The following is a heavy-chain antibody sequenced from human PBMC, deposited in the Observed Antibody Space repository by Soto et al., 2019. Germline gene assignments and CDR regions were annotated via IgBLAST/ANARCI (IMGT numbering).Heavy chain of an antibody. Sequence: SETLSLTCAVSGGSISSGGYSWSWIRQPPGKGLERIGYIYYSGSTYYNPSLKSRVTISVDTSKNQFSLKLSSVTAADTAVYYCARHCSGGSCYQLKKNWFDPWGQGTLVTVSS. CDR1: GGSISSGGYS. V-gene: IGHV4-30-2*03. CDR2: IYYSGST. CDR3: ARHCSGGSCYQLKKNWFDP. J-gene: IGHJ5*02. D-gene: IGHD2-15*01.